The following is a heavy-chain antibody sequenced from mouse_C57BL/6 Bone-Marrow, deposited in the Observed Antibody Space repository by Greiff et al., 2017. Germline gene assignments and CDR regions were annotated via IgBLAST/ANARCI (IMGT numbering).Heavy chain of an antibody. CDR2: IYPGSGST. D-gene: IGHD2-1*01. CDR1: GFTFTSYW. CDR3: ARGYYGKLNFDY. Sequence: VQLQQPGAELVKPGASVKMSCKASGFTFTSYWITWVKQRPGQGLEWIGDIYPGSGSTNYNEKFKRKATMTVDTSSSTAYMQLSSLTSEDSAVYYCARGYYGKLNFDYWGQGTTLTVSS. V-gene: IGHV1-55*01. J-gene: IGHJ2*01.